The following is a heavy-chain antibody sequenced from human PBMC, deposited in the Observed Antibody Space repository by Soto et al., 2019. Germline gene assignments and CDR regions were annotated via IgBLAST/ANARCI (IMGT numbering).Heavy chain of an antibody. Sequence: GGSVRLCCAASGVTFSSYAMSWVRQAPGKGLEWVSAISVSGGSTYYADSVKGRFTISRDNSKNTLYLQMNSLSADDTAVYYCAKGAAAGTRIGNIFDYWGQGSRVTGSS. J-gene: IGHJ4*02. CDR2: ISVSGGST. D-gene: IGHD6-13*01. CDR1: GVTFSSYA. CDR3: AKGAAAGTRIGNIFDY. V-gene: IGHV3-23*01.